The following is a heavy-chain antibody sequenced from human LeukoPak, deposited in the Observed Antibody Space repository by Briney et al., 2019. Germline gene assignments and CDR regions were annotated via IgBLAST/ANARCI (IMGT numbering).Heavy chain of an antibody. V-gene: IGHV4-59*01. CDR2: IYYSGST. D-gene: IGHD3-22*01. CDR3: ARVRYYYDSSGSQYNWFGP. Sequence: SETLSLTCTVSGGSISSYYWSWIRQPPGKGLEWIGYIYYSGSTNYNPSLKSRVTISVDTSKNQFSLKLSSVTAADTAVYYCARVRYYYDSSGSQYNWFGPWGQGTLVTVSS. CDR1: GGSISSYY. J-gene: IGHJ5*02.